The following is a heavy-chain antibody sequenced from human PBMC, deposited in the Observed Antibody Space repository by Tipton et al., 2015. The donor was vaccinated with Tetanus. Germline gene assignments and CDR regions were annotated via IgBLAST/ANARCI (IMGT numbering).Heavy chain of an antibody. Sequence: QLVQSGAEVKKPGESLKISCKGSGFSFTYFWIGWVRQMPGKGLEWMGVINAADSDTRYSPSFQGQVIISADKSISTAYLRWSSLKASDSAMYYCAGYETGGYIHHWGRGALVTVSS. D-gene: IGHD7-27*01. CDR2: INAADSDT. J-gene: IGHJ4*02. V-gene: IGHV5-51*01. CDR1: GFSFTYFW. CDR3: AGYETGGYIHH.